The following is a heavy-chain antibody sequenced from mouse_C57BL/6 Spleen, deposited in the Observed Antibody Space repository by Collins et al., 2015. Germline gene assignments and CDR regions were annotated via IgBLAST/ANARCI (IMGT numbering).Heavy chain of an antibody. Sequence: GLEWLGVIWAGGSTNYNSALMSRPSISKDNSKSQVFLKMNSLQTDDTAMYYCAREYGNYWYFDVWGAGTTVAVSS. CDR3: AREYGNYWYFDV. V-gene: IGHV2-9*02. CDR2: IWAGGST. J-gene: IGHJ1*01. D-gene: IGHD2-10*02.